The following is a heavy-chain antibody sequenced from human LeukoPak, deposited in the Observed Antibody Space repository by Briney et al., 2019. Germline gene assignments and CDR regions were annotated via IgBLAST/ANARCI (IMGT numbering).Heavy chain of an antibody. CDR2: ISSSSSYI. Sequence: GGSLRLSCAASGFTFSNYSMNWVRQAPGKGLEWVSSISSSSSYIYYADSVKGRFTISRDNAKNSLYLQMNSLRAEDTAVYYCARGVEMAANFDYWGQGTLVTVSS. CDR3: ARGVEMAANFDY. V-gene: IGHV3-21*01. CDR1: GFTFSNYS. D-gene: IGHD5-24*01. J-gene: IGHJ4*02.